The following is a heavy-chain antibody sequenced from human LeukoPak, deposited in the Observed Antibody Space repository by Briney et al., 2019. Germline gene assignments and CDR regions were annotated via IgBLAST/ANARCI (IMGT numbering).Heavy chain of an antibody. CDR2: ISGSGGST. Sequence: PGGSLRPSCAASGFTFSSYAMSWVRQAPGKGLEWVSAISGSGGSTYYADSVKGRFTISRDNSKNTLYLRMNSLRAEDTAVYYCAKDALAAAGIYYFDYWGQGTLVTVSS. CDR1: GFTFSSYA. J-gene: IGHJ4*02. D-gene: IGHD6-13*01. CDR3: AKDALAAAGIYYFDY. V-gene: IGHV3-23*01.